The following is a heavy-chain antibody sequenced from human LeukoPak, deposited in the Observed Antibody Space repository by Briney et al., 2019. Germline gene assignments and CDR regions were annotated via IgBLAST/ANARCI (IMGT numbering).Heavy chain of an antibody. CDR2: ISYDGSNK. CDR1: GFTFSSYG. D-gene: IGHD6-19*01. Sequence: GGSLRLSCAASGFTFSSYGMHWVRQAPGKGLEWVAVISYDGSNKYYADSVKGRFTISRDNSKSTLYLQMNSLRAEDTAVYYCAKEVGQWLAPYFDYWGQGTLVTVSS. J-gene: IGHJ4*02. V-gene: IGHV3-30*18. CDR3: AKEVGQWLAPYFDY.